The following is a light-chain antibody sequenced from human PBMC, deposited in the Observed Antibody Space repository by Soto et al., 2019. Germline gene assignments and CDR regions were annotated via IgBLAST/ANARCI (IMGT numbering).Light chain of an antibody. CDR2: GAS. J-gene: IGKJ2*01. V-gene: IGKV3-20*01. Sequence: EDVLTQSPGTLSLSPGERATLSCRASQSVSSSYLAWYQQKPGQAHRLLIYGASIRATGIPDRFSGSGSGTDFTLTISRLEPEDFAVYYCQQYGDSYTFGQGTKLEIK. CDR3: QQYGDSYT. CDR1: QSVSSSY.